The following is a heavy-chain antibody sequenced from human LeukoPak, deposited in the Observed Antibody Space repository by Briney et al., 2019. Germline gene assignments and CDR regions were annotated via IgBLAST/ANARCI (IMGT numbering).Heavy chain of an antibody. V-gene: IGHV1-69*04. CDR3: AMTGFAGYFDY. Sequence: SVKVSCKASGGTFSSYAISWVRQAPGQGLWWMGRIIPILGIANYAQKFQGRVTITADKSTSTAYMELSSLRSEDTAVYYCAMTGFAGYFDYWGQGTLVTVSS. D-gene: IGHD3-10*01. CDR2: IIPILGIA. CDR1: GGTFSSYA. J-gene: IGHJ4*02.